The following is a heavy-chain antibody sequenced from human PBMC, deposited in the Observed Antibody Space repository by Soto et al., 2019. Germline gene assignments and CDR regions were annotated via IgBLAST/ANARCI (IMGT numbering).Heavy chain of an antibody. J-gene: IGHJ4*02. CDR2: IYYSGST. Sequence: QLQLQESGPGLVKPSETLSLTCTVSGGSISSSSYYWGWIRQPPGKGLEWIGSIYYSGSTYYNPSLKSRVTISVDTSKNQSSLKLSSVTAADTAVYYCASTRLRKYAIDYWGQGTLVTVSS. CDR1: GGSISSSSYY. V-gene: IGHV4-39*01. CDR3: ASTRLRKYAIDY.